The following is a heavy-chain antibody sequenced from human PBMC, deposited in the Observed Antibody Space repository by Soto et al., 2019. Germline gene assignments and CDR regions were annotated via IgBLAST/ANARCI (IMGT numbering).Heavy chain of an antibody. D-gene: IGHD4-17*01. Sequence: QLRLQESGSGLVKPSQTLALTCAVSGGSISSGGYSWSWIRQPAGKGLEWIGYIYRSGSTYYNPSLKSRVTISVDRSKNQFSLKLSSVTAADTAVYYCAINYGDYGMDVWGQGTTVTVSS. CDR3: AINYGDYGMDV. V-gene: IGHV4-30-2*01. J-gene: IGHJ6*02. CDR1: GGSISSGGYS. CDR2: IYRSGST.